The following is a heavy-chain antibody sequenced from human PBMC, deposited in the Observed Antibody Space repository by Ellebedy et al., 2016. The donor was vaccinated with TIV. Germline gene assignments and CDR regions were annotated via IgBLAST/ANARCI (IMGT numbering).Heavy chain of an antibody. J-gene: IGHJ4*02. CDR3: ARLKSSMVGATVPDS. V-gene: IGHV5-51*01. CDR1: GYIFTDYW. D-gene: IGHD1-26*01. CDR2: IDPDDSDT. Sequence: GESLKISCAASGYIFTDYWVAWVRQTPGLGLEWMGIIDPDDSDTRYSPSFQGQVTISGDRSSSSTYLQWSSLRASDTAIYYCARLKSSMVGATVPDSWGQGTQVIVSS.